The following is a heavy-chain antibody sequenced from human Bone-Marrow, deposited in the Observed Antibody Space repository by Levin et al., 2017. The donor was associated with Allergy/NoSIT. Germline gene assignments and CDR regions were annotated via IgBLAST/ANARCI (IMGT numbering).Heavy chain of an antibody. Sequence: GASVKVSCRASGYDFATYGVTWLRQVPGQGLEWIGWITPHNEDVNYAQKFWGKVRMSSDTSTNTVYMNLWSLTTGDTGMYYCARDRNMVGATEFDLWGQGTQVTVSA. J-gene: IGHJ5*02. CDR2: ITPHNEDV. CDR3: ARDRNMVGATEFDL. CDR1: GYDFATYG. V-gene: IGHV1-18*04. D-gene: IGHD1-26*01.